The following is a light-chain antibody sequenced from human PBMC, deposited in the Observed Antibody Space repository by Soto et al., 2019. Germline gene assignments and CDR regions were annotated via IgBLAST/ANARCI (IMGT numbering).Light chain of an antibody. V-gene: IGKV1-5*03. CDR3: QQYNTYWWA. Sequence: DIQMTQSPSTLSASVGERVTITCRASQSISTYLAWYQQKPGKAPKLLIYKASTLHSGVPSRFSGSGSGTEFTLTISSLQPDDFATYYCQQYNTYWWAFGQGTKVEMK. J-gene: IGKJ1*01. CDR2: KAS. CDR1: QSISTY.